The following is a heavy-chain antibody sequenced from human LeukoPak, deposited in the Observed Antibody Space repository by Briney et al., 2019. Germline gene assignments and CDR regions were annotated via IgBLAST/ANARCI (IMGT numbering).Heavy chain of an antibody. CDR1: GGSISRSSYY. J-gene: IGHJ4*02. CDR3: ARYYYGSGSSNFDY. V-gene: IGHV4-39*01. Sequence: SETLSLTCTVSGGSISRSSYYWGWIRQPPGKGLEWIGSIYYSGSTYYNPSLKSRVTISVDTSKNQFSLNLSSVTAADTAVYYCARYYYGSGSSNFDYWGQGTLVTVSS. D-gene: IGHD3-10*01. CDR2: IYYSGST.